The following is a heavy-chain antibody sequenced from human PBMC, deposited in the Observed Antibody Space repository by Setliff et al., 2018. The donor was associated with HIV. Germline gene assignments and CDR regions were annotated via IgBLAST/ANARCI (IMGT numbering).Heavy chain of an antibody. CDR3: TGRRGPMVRGVDPTPSYYFDY. CDR1: GGSINDERYY. J-gene: IGHJ4*02. V-gene: IGHV4-39*07. Sequence: TSETLSLTCSVSGGSINDERYYWSWIRQPPGKGLEWTGSIYPNGRTYYNPSPKSRVTISVDTSKNQFSLRRSSVTAGDTAVYYCTGRRGPMVRGVDPTPSYYFDYWGQGTLVTVSS. D-gene: IGHD3-10*01. CDR2: IYPNGRT.